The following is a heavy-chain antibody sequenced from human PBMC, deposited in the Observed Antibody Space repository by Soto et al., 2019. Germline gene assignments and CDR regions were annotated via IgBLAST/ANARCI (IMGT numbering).Heavy chain of an antibody. CDR3: ARESSSSWFVDF. CDR2: ISSSGSTI. Sequence: GGSLRLSCAASGFAVSSKYMSWIRQAPGKGLEWVSYISSSGSTIYYADSVKGRFTISRDNSKNTLYLQMNSLRAEDTAVYYCARESSSSWFVDFWGQGTLVTVSS. CDR1: GFAVSSKY. D-gene: IGHD6-13*01. J-gene: IGHJ4*02. V-gene: IGHV3-11*01.